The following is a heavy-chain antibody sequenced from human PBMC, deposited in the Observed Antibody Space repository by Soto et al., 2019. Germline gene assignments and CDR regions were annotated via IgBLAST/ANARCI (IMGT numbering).Heavy chain of an antibody. J-gene: IGHJ6*02. CDR3: ATLRGYYDFWSGYYLPMDYYGMDV. CDR2: ISYDGSNK. V-gene: IGHV3-30*03. CDR1: GFTFCSYG. D-gene: IGHD3-3*01. Sequence: PGGSLRLSCAASGFTFCSYGMHWVRQAPGKGLEWVAVISYDGSNKYYADSVKGRFTISRDNSKNTLYLQMNSLRAEDTAVYYCATLRGYYDFWSGYYLPMDYYGMDVWGQGTTVTVSS.